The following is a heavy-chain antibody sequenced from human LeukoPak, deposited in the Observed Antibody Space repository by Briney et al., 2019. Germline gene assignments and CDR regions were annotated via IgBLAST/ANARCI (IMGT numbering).Heavy chain of an antibody. J-gene: IGHJ4*02. CDR3: ARRGRNSSGWQDYL. D-gene: IGHD6-25*01. CDR2: IYHTGST. V-gene: IGHV4-59*01. CDR1: GGSISSYY. Sequence: PSETLSLTCTVSGGSISSYYWSWIRQPPGKGLEWIANIYHTGSTNYNPSLSSRVTISIDTAKNQFSLKRTSVTAADTAVYYCARRGRNSSGWQDYLWGQGTLVTVSS.